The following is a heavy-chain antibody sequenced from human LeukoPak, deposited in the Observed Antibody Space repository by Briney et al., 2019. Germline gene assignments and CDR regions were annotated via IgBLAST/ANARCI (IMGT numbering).Heavy chain of an antibody. D-gene: IGHD3-16*01. J-gene: IGHJ4*02. V-gene: IGHV3-7*01. CDR3: ARDNDSRDPPHFDY. CDR2: IKKDGSEK. CDR1: GFTFSSYW. Sequence: GGSLRLSCAASGFTFSSYWMSWVRQAPGKGLEWVANIKKDGSEKYYVDSVKGRFTISRDNAINSLYLEMNSLRAEDTALYYCARDNDSRDPPHFDYWGQGTLVTVSP.